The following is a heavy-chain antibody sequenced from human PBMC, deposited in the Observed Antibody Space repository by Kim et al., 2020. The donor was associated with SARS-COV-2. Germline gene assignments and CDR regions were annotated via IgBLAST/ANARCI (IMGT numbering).Heavy chain of an antibody. D-gene: IGHD4-17*01. Sequence: SVKVSCKASGGTFSSYAISWVRQAPGQGLEWMGGIIPIFGTANYAQKFQGRVTITADESTSTAYMELSSLRSEDTAVYYCARHAVPYGDYGPTSARGDWYFDLWGRGTLVTVSS. CDR1: GGTFSSYA. CDR2: IIPIFGTA. CDR3: ARHAVPYGDYGPTSARGDWYFDL. J-gene: IGHJ2*01. V-gene: IGHV1-69*13.